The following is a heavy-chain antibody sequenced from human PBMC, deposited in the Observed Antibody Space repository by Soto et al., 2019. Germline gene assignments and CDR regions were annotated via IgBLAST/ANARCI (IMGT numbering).Heavy chain of an antibody. D-gene: IGHD3-10*01. V-gene: IGHV4-59*02. J-gene: IGHJ4*02. CDR2: IYYTGST. CDR1: GGSVSSYW. CDR3: ARGPGASDYYFDY. Sequence: SETLSLTCIVSGGSVSSYWWSWIRQPPGKGLEWIGYIYYTGSTNYSPSLKGRVTISLDASKSQFSLKLTSVTAADTAVYYCARGPGASDYYFDYWGPGTLVTVSS.